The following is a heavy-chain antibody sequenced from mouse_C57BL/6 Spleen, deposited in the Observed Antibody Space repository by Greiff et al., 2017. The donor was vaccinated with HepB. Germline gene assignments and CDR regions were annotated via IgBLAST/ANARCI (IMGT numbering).Heavy chain of an antibody. V-gene: IGHV5-12*01. CDR1: GFTFSDYY. D-gene: IGHD1-1*01. CDR3: ARQSGSTSWFAY. J-gene: IGHJ3*01. Sequence: EVKVVESGGGLVQPGGSLKLSCAASGFTFSDYYMYWVRQTPEKRLEWVAYISKGGGSTYYPDTVKGRFTISRDNAKNTLYLQMSRLKSEDTAMYYCARQSGSTSWFAYWGQGTRVTVSA. CDR2: ISKGGGST.